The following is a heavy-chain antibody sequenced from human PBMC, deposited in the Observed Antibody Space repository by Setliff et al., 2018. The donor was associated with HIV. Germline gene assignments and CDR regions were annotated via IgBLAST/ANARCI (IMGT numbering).Heavy chain of an antibody. CDR2: IYTSGST. D-gene: IGHD3-3*01. J-gene: IGHJ4*02. CDR1: GVSINSHY. Sequence: SETLSLTCTVSGVSINSHYWSWIRQPPGKGLEWIGYIYTSGSTNFNPSLKSRGTISVDTSKNQFSLKLNSVTAADTAVYYCARHGDYNFWSGYYFDFWGQGTRVTVSS. CDR3: ARHGDYNFWSGYYFDF. V-gene: IGHV4-4*09.